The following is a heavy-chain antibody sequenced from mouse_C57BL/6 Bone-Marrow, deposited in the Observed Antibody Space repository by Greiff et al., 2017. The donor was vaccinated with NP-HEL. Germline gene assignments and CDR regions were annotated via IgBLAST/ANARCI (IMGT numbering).Heavy chain of an antibody. CDR3: ARTGLRPYYFDY. V-gene: IGHV1-76*01. J-gene: IGHJ2*01. D-gene: IGHD1-2*01. Sequence: VNVVESGAELVRPGASVKLSCKASGYTFTDYYINWVKQRPGQGLEWIARIYPGSGNTYSNEKFKGKATLTAEKSSSTAYMQLSSLTSEDSAVYFCARTGLRPYYFDYWGQGTTLTVSS. CDR2: IYPGSGNT. CDR1: GYTFTDYY.